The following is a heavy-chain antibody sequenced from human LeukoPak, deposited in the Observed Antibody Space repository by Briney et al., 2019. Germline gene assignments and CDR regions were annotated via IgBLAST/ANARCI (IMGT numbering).Heavy chain of an antibody. V-gene: IGHV4-61*02. CDR3: ARDRTGGYSYGGYFDY. CDR1: GDSTSSGDYC. J-gene: IGHJ4*02. D-gene: IGHD5-18*01. CDR2: ISSSGST. Sequence: SETLSLTCTVSGDSTSSGDYCWSWIRQPAGKGLEWIGRISSSGSTNYNPSLKSRVTISVDTSKNQFSLKLSSVTAADTAVYYCARDRTGGYSYGGYFDYWGQGTLVTVSS.